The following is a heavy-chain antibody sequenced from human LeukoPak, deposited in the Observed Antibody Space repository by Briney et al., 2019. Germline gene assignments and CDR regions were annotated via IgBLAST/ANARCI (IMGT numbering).Heavy chain of an antibody. D-gene: IGHD6-19*01. Sequence: NSGGSLRLSCAASGFTFSDYYMSWIRQAPGKGLEWVSYISSSSSYTNYADSVKGRFTISRDNAKNSLYLQMNSLRAEDTAVYYCARETTSIAVAGFDCWGQGTLVTVSS. J-gene: IGHJ4*02. V-gene: IGHV3-11*05. CDR3: ARETTSIAVAGFDC. CDR2: ISSSSSYT. CDR1: GFTFSDYY.